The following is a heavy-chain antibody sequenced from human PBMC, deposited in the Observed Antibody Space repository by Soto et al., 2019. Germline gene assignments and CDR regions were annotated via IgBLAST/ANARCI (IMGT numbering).Heavy chain of an antibody. D-gene: IGHD1-1*01. V-gene: IGHV3-23*01. CDR1: GFTFSSYP. CDR3: ARNMAKPTYDS. J-gene: IGHJ5*01. Sequence: EVQLLESGGGLVQPGGSLRLSCTASGFTFSSYPMTWVRQAPGKGLEWGSAIDGTGAYIYYINSVKGRFTISRDNSKNTLYLQMNSLRAEDTAVYYCARNMAKPTYDSWGQGTLVTVSP. CDR2: IDGTGAYI.